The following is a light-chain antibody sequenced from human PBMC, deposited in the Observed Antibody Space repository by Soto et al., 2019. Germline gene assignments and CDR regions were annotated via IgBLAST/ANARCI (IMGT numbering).Light chain of an antibody. Sequence: QSALTQPASVSGSPGQSITISCTGTSSDVGGYNYVSWYQQHPGKAPKLMIYEVSNRPSGVSNRFFGSKSGNTASLTISGRQAEDEADYYCSSYTSSSTPYVFGTGTKLTVL. J-gene: IGLJ1*01. CDR3: SSYTSSSTPYV. CDR2: EVS. V-gene: IGLV2-14*01. CDR1: SSDVGGYNY.